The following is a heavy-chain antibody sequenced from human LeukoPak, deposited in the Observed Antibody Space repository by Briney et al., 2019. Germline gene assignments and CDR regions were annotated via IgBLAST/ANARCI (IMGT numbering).Heavy chain of an antibody. V-gene: IGHV4-59*01. CDR2: IYYSGST. Sequence: SETLSLTCTVSGGSISSYYWSWIRQPPGKGLEWIGYIYYSGSTNYNPSLKSRVTISVDTPKNQFSLKLSSVTAADTAVYYCARETPVAGTDYWGQGTLVTVSS. D-gene: IGHD6-19*01. CDR1: GGSISSYY. J-gene: IGHJ4*02. CDR3: ARETPVAGTDY.